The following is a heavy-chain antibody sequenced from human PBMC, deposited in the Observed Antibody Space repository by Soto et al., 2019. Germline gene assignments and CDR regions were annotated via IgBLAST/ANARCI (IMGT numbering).Heavy chain of an antibody. CDR2: ISGSGGST. J-gene: IGHJ4*02. CDR3: ANPSPRYYYGSGGGGY. D-gene: IGHD3-10*01. V-gene: IGHV3-23*01. Sequence: GGSLRLSCAASGFTFSSYAMSWVRQAPGKGLEWVSAISGSGGSTYYADSVKGRFTISRDNSKNTLYLQMNSLRAEDTAVYYCANPSPRYYYGSGGGGYWGQGTLVTVSS. CDR1: GFTFSSYA.